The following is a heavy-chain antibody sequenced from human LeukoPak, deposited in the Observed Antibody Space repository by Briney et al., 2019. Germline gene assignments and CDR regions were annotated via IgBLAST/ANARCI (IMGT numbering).Heavy chain of an antibody. Sequence: SETLSLTGTVSGFSISSYDWSWIRQPPGTGLEWVGDIYYSGSTNYNPALKSRGTISVNTSKNQFSLKLSSVTAADTAVYYCAREGIAVAGTGEFDYWGHGTLVTVSS. CDR3: AREGIAVAGTGEFDY. CDR2: IYYSGST. CDR1: GFSISSYD. V-gene: IGHV4-59*01. J-gene: IGHJ4*01. D-gene: IGHD6-19*01.